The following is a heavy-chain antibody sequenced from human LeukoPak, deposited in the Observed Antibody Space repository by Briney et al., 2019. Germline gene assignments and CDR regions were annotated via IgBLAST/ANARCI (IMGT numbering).Heavy chain of an antibody. Sequence: PGGSLRLSCAASGFTFSSYWMHWVRQAPGKGLVWVSRINSDGSNKSYADSVKGRFTISRDNAKNTLYLQMNSLRAEDTAVYYWARVLDVDPTNFDNGGQGTLVTVSS. CDR1: GFTFSSYW. CDR3: ARVLDVDPTNFDN. D-gene: IGHD5-24*01. J-gene: IGHJ4*02. CDR2: INSDGSNK. V-gene: IGHV3-74*01.